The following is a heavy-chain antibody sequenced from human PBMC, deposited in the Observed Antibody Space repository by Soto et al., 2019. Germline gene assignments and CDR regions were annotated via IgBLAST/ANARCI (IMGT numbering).Heavy chain of an antibody. J-gene: IGHJ6*02. Sequence: NPSETLSLTCAVSGGSISTINWWTWVRQPPGKRLDWIGEIYQTGSTSYNPSLESRVTISIDKSKNQFSLKLRSVTAADTAVYYCARVSSSSAFGMDVWGQGTTVTVSS. CDR2: IYQTGST. CDR1: GGSISTINW. D-gene: IGHD6-6*01. CDR3: ARVSSSSAFGMDV. V-gene: IGHV4-4*02.